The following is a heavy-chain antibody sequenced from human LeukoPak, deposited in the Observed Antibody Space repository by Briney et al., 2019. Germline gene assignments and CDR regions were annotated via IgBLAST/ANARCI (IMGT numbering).Heavy chain of an antibody. CDR3: AKDLYGSGTYQIRLFDY. J-gene: IGHJ4*02. D-gene: IGHD3-10*01. Sequence: GGSLRLSCAASGFTFSSYGMHWVRQAPGKGLEWVAFIRYDGSNQFYTDSVKGRFTISRDNSKNTLYLQMNSLRAEDTAVYYCAKDLYGSGTYQIRLFDYWGQGTLVTVSS. CDR1: GFTFSSYG. V-gene: IGHV3-30*02. CDR2: IRYDGSNQ.